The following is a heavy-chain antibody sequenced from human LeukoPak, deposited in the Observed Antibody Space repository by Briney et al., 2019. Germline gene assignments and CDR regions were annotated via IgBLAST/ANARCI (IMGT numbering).Heavy chain of an antibody. Sequence: SETLSLTCTVSGGSISSYYWSWIRQPAGKGLEWIGRIYTSGSTNYNPSLKSRVTMSVDTSKNQFSLKLSSVTAADTAVYYCARGRRAEYSSGWYYFDYWGQGTLVTVSS. J-gene: IGHJ4*02. CDR1: GGSISSYY. CDR3: ARGRRAEYSSGWYYFDY. V-gene: IGHV4-4*07. CDR2: IYTSGST. D-gene: IGHD6-19*01.